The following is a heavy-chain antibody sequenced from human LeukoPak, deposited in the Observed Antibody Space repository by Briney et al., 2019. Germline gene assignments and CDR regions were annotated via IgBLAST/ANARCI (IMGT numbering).Heavy chain of an antibody. CDR1: GFTVSFNY. CDR3: ARAQWRTYSYYYMDV. V-gene: IGHV3-53*01. Sequence: GGSLRLSCAASGFTVSFNYLSWVRQAPGKGLEWISVIYSGGSTYYADSVKGRFTISRDDSKNTLYLQMNSLRAEDTAIYYCARAQWRTYSYYYMDVWGKGTTVTVSS. CDR2: IYSGGST. J-gene: IGHJ6*03. D-gene: IGHD6-19*01.